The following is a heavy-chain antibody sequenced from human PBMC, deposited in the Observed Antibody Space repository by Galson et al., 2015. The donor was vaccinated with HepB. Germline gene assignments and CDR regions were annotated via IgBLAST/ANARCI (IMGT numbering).Heavy chain of an antibody. V-gene: IGHV3-53*01. CDR3: ARDNLTIHWGNYYYYMDV. CDR1: GFTVSSNY. CDR2: IYSGGST. Sequence: SLRLSCAASGFTVSSNYMSWVRQAPGKGLEWVSVIYSGGSTYYADSVKGRFTISRDNSKNTLYLQMNSLRAEDTAVYYCARDNLTIHWGNYYYYMDVWGKGTTVTVSS. D-gene: IGHD7-27*01. J-gene: IGHJ6*03.